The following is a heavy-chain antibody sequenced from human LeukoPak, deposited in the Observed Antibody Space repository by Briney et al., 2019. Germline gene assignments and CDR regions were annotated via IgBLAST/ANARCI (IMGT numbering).Heavy chain of an antibody. CDR2: IWNDGSNK. CDR1: GFTFSTYG. V-gene: IGHV3-33*01. J-gene: IGHJ4*02. CDR3: ARAVGPYDY. D-gene: IGHD3-10*01. Sequence: GGSLRLSCAGSGFTFSTYGIHWVRQAPGKGLEWVAVIWNDGSNKYYADSVKGRFTTSRDNSKNTLCLQMNNLSADDTAVYYCARAVGPYDYWGQGTLVTVSS.